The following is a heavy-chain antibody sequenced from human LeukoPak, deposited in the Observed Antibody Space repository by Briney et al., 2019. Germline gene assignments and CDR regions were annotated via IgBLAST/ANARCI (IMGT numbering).Heavy chain of an antibody. CDR3: ASWGYYDSGGYYQIDY. CDR2: IYSGGST. CDR1: GFTVSSNY. Sequence: QPGGSLRLSCAASGFTVSSNYMSWVRQAPGKGLEWVSVIYSGGSTYYADSVKGRFTISRDNSKNTLYLQMNSLRAEDTAVYYCASWGYYDSGGYYQIDYWGQGTLVTVSS. V-gene: IGHV3-66*02. J-gene: IGHJ4*02. D-gene: IGHD3-22*01.